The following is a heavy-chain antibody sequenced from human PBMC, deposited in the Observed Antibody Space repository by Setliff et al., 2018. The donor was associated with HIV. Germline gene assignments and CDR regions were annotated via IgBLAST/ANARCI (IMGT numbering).Heavy chain of an antibody. V-gene: IGHV4-39*01. Sequence: SETLSLTCTVSGGSMSSSSYYWSWIRQTPDKGLEWIGIIYYSGATYYNPSLTSRVTISVDTSSNQFSLKLKSVTAADTAAYYCARLGYVSGGFYKTPGPYYFDYWGQGALVTVSS. CDR3: ARLGYVSGGFYKTPGPYYFDY. J-gene: IGHJ4*02. CDR1: GGSMSSSSYY. CDR2: IYYSGAT. D-gene: IGHD3-10*01.